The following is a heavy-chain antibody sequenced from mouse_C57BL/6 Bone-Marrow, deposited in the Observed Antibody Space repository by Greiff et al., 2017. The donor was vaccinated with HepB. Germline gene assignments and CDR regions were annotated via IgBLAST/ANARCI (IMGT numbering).Heavy chain of an antibody. CDR1: GYTFTDYE. Sequence: QVQLKQSGAELVRPGASVTLSCKASGYTFTDYEMHWVKQTPVHGLEWIGAIDPETGGTAYNQKFKGKAILTADKSSSTAYMELRSLTSEDSAVYYCTRMDSDWYFDVWGTGTTVTVSS. V-gene: IGHV1-15*01. CDR3: TRMDSDWYFDV. CDR2: IDPETGGT. D-gene: IGHD3-1*01. J-gene: IGHJ1*03.